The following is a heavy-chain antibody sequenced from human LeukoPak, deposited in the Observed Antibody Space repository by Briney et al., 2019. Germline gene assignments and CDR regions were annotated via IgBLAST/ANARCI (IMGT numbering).Heavy chain of an antibody. CDR3: AKVDPVWSGYYTVDY. CDR2: ISGSGGST. CDR1: GFTFSSYA. V-gene: IGHV3-23*01. D-gene: IGHD3-3*01. Sequence: GGSLRLSCAASGFTFSSYAMSWVRQAPGKGLERVSAISGSGGSTYYADSVKGRFTISRDNSKNTLYLQMNSLRAEDTAVYYCAKVDPVWSGYYTVDYWGQGTLVTVSS. J-gene: IGHJ4*02.